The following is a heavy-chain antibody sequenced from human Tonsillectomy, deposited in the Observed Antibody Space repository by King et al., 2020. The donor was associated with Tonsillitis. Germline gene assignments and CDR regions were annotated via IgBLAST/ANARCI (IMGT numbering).Heavy chain of an antibody. CDR3: ARPLFSDHDAFDI. J-gene: IGHJ3*02. V-gene: IGHV3-33*08. D-gene: IGHD2-21*02. CDR1: GFTFSNYA. Sequence: VQLVESGGGVVQPGRSLRLSCAASGFTFSNYAMHWVRQAPGKGLEWVAVIWYDGSNKYYADSVKGRFTISRDNSKNTLYLQMNSLRAEDTAVYYCARPLFSDHDAFDIWGQGTMVTVSS. CDR2: IWYDGSNK.